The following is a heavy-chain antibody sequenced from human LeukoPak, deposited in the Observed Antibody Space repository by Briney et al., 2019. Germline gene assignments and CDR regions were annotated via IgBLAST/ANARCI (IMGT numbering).Heavy chain of an antibody. Sequence: GSSVKVSCKASGYTFTYRYLHWVRQAPGQALEWMGWITPFNGNTNYAQKFQDRVTITRDRSMSTAYMELSSLRSEDTATYYCASRYCSSTSCYEFDIWGQGTMVIVSS. CDR1: GYTFTYRY. J-gene: IGHJ3*02. D-gene: IGHD2-2*01. V-gene: IGHV1-45*02. CDR2: ITPFNGNT. CDR3: ASRYCSSTSCYEFDI.